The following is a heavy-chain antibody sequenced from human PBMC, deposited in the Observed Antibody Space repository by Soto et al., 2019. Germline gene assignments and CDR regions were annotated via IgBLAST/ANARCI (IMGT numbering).Heavy chain of an antibody. CDR1: GVSISSSSDY. CDR3: ARRFDNGGPDY. CDR2: IYYSGTT. Sequence: QLQLQESGPGLVKPSETLSLTCTVSGVSISSSSDYWGWIRQPPGKGLEWIGSIYYSGTTYYNPSLKSRVTISVDTSKKQFSLKLSSVTAADTAVYHCARRFDNGGPDYWGQGTLVTVSS. V-gene: IGHV4-39*01. J-gene: IGHJ4*02. D-gene: IGHD2-8*01.